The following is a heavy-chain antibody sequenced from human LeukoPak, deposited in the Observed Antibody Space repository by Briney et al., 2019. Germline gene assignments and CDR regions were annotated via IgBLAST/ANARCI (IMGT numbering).Heavy chain of an antibody. CDR1: GGTFSSYA. CDR2: IIPIFGTA. J-gene: IGHJ5*02. Sequence: ASVKVSCKASGGTFSSYAISWVRQAPGQGLEWMGGIIPIFGTANYAQKFQGRVTITADESTSTAYMELSSLRSEDTAVYYCAREQRWPQLDNWFDPWGQGTLVTVSS. V-gene: IGHV1-69*13. CDR3: AREQRWPQLDNWFDP. D-gene: IGHD5-24*01.